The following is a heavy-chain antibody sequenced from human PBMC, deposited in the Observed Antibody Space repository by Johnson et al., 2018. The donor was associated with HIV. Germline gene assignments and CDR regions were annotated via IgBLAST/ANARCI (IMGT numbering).Heavy chain of an antibody. CDR2: NNWNGGST. V-gene: IGHV3-20*04. D-gene: IGHD2-21*02. CDR1: GFTFDDYG. J-gene: IGHJ3*02. Sequence: VQLVESGGGVVRPGGSLRLSCADSGFTFDDYGMSWVRQAPGKGLEWVSGNNWNGGSTAYADAVKGRFTISRANVKKSLSLHMNSLRVEDTALYYCVRVGKYCDDDCHSGVDAFDIWGQGTMVTVSS. CDR3: VRVGKYCDDDCHSGVDAFDI.